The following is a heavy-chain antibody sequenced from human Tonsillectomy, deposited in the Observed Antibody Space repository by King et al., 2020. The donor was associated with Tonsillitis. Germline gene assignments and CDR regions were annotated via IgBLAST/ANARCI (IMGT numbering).Heavy chain of an antibody. CDR1: GYSFSTYW. CDR2: IYPGDSNT. D-gene: IGHD3/OR15-3a*01. CDR3: TNLAGFWTGSPYFDY. J-gene: IGHJ4*02. V-gene: IGHV5-51*01. Sequence: QLVQSGAEVKKPGESLKISCKGSGYSFSTYWIGWVRQMPGKGLEWMGIIYPGDSNTIYSPSFVDQVTISADKSINTAYLQWSSLKASDTAIYYCTNLAGFWTGSPYFDYWGQGTLVTVSS.